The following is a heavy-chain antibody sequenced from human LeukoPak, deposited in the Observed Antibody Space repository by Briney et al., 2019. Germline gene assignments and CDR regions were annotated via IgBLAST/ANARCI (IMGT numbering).Heavy chain of an antibody. CDR2: ISGSGGST. CDR3: ARDLVSAQNNWFDP. D-gene: IGHD5/OR15-5a*01. V-gene: IGHV3-23*01. CDR1: GFTFSSYA. Sequence: GGSLRLSCAASGFTFSSYAMSWVRQAPGKGLEWVSAISGSGGSTYYADSVKGRFTISRDNAKNSLYLHMNSLRAEDTAVYYCARDLVSAQNNWFDPWGQGTLVTVSS. J-gene: IGHJ5*02.